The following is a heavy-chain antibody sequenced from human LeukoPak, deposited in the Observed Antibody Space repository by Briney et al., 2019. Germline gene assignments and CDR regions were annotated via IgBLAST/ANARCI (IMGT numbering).Heavy chain of an antibody. D-gene: IGHD3-22*01. V-gene: IGHV3-48*01. Sequence: GGSLRLSCAASGFTFSSYSMNWVRQAPGKGLEWVPYISSSSSTIYYADSVKGRFTISRDNAKNSLYLQMNSLRAEDTAVYYCARVVGGTYYYDSSAFYWGQGTLVTVSS. CDR2: ISSSSSTI. CDR3: ARVVGGTYYYDSSAFY. CDR1: GFTFSSYS. J-gene: IGHJ4*02.